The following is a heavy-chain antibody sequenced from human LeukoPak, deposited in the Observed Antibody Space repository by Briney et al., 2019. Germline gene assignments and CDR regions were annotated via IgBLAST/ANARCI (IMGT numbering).Heavy chain of an antibody. CDR3: VKGSGTNDYGMDT. Sequence: GGSLRLSCAASGFTFNRCGMHWVRQAPGKGLEWVAVIVYDGSHQYYTDSVKGRFTISRDNSKNTVFLQMDSLRAEDAGVYYCVKGSGTNDYGMDTWGQGTTVTVSS. D-gene: IGHD3-10*01. CDR2: IVYDGSHQ. J-gene: IGHJ6*02. V-gene: IGHV3-30*18. CDR1: GFTFNRCG.